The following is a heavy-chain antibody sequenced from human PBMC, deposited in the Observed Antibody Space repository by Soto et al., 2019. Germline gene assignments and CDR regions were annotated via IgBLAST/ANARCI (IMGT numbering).Heavy chain of an antibody. CDR1: GFTFSSYW. V-gene: IGHV3-7*05. J-gene: IGHJ4*02. D-gene: IGHD2-21*02. CDR2: IKQDGSEK. CDR3: ARDVGCGGDCSEAFDY. Sequence: GGSLRLSCAASGFTFSSYWMSWVRQAPGKGLEWVANIKQDGSEKYYVDSVKGRFTISRDNAKNSLYLQMNSLRAEDTAVYYCARDVGCGGDCSEAFDYWGQGTLVTVSS.